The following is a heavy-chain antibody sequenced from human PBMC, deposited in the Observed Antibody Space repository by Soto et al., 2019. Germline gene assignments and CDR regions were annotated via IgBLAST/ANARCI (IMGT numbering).Heavy chain of an antibody. CDR2: IIPISDTT. J-gene: IGHJ6*02. Sequence: QVQLVQSGAEVKKPGSSVKVSCKASGGTFSSYAISWVRQAPGQGLEWMGGIIPISDTTNYAQKFQGRVTITADESTSTAYMELSSLRSEHTAVYYGARSQGSSTSLEIYYYYYYGRDVWGQGTTVTVSS. V-gene: IGHV1-69*01. CDR3: ARSQGSSTSLEIYYYYYYGRDV. D-gene: IGHD2-2*01. CDR1: GGTFSSYA.